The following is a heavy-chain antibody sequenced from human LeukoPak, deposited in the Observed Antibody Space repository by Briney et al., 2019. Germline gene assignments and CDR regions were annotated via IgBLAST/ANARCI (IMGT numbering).Heavy chain of an antibody. CDR3: GVTYYYYYYMDV. CDR1: GGTFSSYA. V-gene: IGHV1-69*06. D-gene: IGHD3-10*01. CDR2: IIPIFGTA. Sequence: GAPVKVSCKASGGTFSSYAISWVRQAPGQGLEWMGGIIPIFGTANYAQKFQGRVTITADKSTSTAYMELSSLRSEDTAVYYCGVTYYYYYYMDVWGKGTTVTVSS. J-gene: IGHJ6*03.